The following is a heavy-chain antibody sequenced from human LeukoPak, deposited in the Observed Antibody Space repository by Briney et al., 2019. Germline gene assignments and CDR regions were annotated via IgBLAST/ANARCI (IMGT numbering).Heavy chain of an antibody. CDR3: ARLYDFWSGYYRDY. V-gene: IGHV3-7*01. D-gene: IGHD3-3*01. J-gene: IGHJ4*02. CDR2: IKQDGSEK. CDR1: GFTFSSYW. Sequence: GGSLRLSCAVSGFTFSSYWMSWVRQAPGKGLEWVANIKQDGSEKYYVDSVKGRFTISRDNAKNSLYLQMNSLRAEDTAVYYCARLYDFWSGYYRDYWGQGTLVTLSS.